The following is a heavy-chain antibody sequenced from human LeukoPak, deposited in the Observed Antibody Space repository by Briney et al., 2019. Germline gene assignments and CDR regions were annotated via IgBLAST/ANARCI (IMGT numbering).Heavy chain of an antibody. CDR2: INPSGGST. J-gene: IGHJ5*02. CDR3: ARERGVAVAGEGVDP. D-gene: IGHD6-19*01. V-gene: IGHV1-46*01. Sequence: ASVKVSCKASGYTFTRHYIQWMRQAPGQGLEWMGIINPSGGSTSYAQKFQGRVTLTRDTSTSTVYMELSSLRSEDTAVYYCARERGVAVAGEGVDPWGQGTLVTVSS. CDR1: GYTFTRHY.